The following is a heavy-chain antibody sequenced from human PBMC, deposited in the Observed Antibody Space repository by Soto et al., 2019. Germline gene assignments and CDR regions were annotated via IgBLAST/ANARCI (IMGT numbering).Heavy chain of an antibody. D-gene: IGHD3-10*01. CDR1: GGTFSSYA. CDR2: IIPIFGTA. Sequence: SVKVSCTASGGTFSSYAISWVRQAPGQGLEWMGGIIPIFGTANYAQKFQGRVTITADESTSTAYMELSSLRSEDTAVYYCARVAKTYYYGSGSYQPFDYWGQGTLVTVSS. CDR3: ARVAKTYYYGSGSYQPFDY. J-gene: IGHJ4*02. V-gene: IGHV1-69*13.